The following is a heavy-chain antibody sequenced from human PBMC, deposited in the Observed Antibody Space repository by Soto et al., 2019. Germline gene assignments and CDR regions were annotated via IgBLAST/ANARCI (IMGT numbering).Heavy chain of an antibody. CDR2: IYYSGST. CDR1: GGSISSSGYY. Sequence: PSETLSLTCTVSGGSISSSGYYWGWIRQPPGKGLEWIGSIYYSGSTYYNPSLKSRVTISVDTSKNQFSLKLSSVTAADTAVYYCASRGYSYGYGWFDPWGQGTLVTVSS. V-gene: IGHV4-39*01. D-gene: IGHD5-18*01. CDR3: ASRGYSYGYGWFDP. J-gene: IGHJ5*02.